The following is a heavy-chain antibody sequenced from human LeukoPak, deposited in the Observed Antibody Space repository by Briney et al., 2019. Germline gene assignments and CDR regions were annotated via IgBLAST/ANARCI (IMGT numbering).Heavy chain of an antibody. CDR3: AKIPDCSGGSCYAYFDY. Sequence: GRSLRLSCAASGFAFSSYAMSWVCQAPGKGLEWVSDISGSGGSTHYADSVKGRFTISRDNSKNTLYLQMNSLRAEDTAVYYCAKIPDCSGGSCYAYFDYWGQGTLVTVSS. V-gene: IGHV3-23*01. D-gene: IGHD2-15*01. CDR1: GFAFSSYA. J-gene: IGHJ4*02. CDR2: ISGSGGST.